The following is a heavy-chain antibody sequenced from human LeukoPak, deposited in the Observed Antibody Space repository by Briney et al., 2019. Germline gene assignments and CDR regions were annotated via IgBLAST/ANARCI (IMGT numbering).Heavy chain of an antibody. CDR1: GGSISSGGYY. D-gene: IGHD3-3*01. V-gene: IGHV4-61*08. Sequence: SETLSLTCTVSGGSISSGGYYWSWIRQHPGKGLEWIGYIYYSGSTNYNPSLKSRVTISVDTSKNQFSLKLSSVTAADTAVYYCARVFWSGYFDYWGQGALVTVSS. CDR3: ARVFWSGYFDY. J-gene: IGHJ4*02. CDR2: IYYSGST.